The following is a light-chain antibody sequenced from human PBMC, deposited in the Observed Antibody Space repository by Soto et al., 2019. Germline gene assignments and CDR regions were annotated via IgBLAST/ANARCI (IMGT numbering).Light chain of an antibody. Sequence: QPVLTQPPSVSGAPGQRVTISCTGSSSNIGAGYDVHWYLHLPGTAPKLLIFGNSHRPSGVPDRFSASKSGTSASLAITGLQAEDGADYYCQSYDNTLSGVVFGGGTKLTVL. CDR3: QSYDNTLSGVV. CDR1: SSNIGAGYD. J-gene: IGLJ2*01. V-gene: IGLV1-40*01. CDR2: GNS.